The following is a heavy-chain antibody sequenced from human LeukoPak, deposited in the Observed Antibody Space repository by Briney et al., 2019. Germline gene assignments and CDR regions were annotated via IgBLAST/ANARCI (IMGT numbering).Heavy chain of an antibody. CDR3: ARDYKYAFDN. Sequence: GGSLRLSCAASGFTFSDYSMNWVRQAPGKGLEWISYIGIDSGKTNYADSVKGRFTISGDKHKISLYLQMNSLRVEDTAVYYCARDYKYAFDNWGQGTLATVSS. D-gene: IGHD5-24*01. CDR2: IGIDSGKT. CDR1: GFTFSDYS. J-gene: IGHJ4*02. V-gene: IGHV3-48*01.